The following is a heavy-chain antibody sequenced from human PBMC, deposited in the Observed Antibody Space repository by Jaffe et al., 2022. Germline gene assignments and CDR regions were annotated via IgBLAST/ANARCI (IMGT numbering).Heavy chain of an antibody. CDR2: ISYSGSA. V-gene: IGHV4-59*01. J-gene: IGHJ4*02. CDR1: GGSITNSY. D-gene: IGHD6-13*01. Sequence: QVQLQESGPGLVNPSETLSLTCTVSGGSITNSYWTWVRQPPGKGLESLGYISYSGSANYNPSLKSRVTISMDTSKNQFSLRLSSVTAADTAVYYCARGQQTHIDYWGQGTLVTVSS. CDR3: ARGQQTHIDY.